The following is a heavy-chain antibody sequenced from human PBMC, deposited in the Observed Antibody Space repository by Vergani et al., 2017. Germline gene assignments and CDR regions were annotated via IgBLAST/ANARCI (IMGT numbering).Heavy chain of an antibody. CDR2: IIPLLGIA. Sequence: QVQLVQSGAEVKKPGASVKVSCKASGGTFSSYAISWVRQAPGQGLEWMGRIIPLLGIANYAQKCQGRGTITADKSTSTAYMELSSLRSEDTAVYYCASAMTTVTTGDYWGQGTLVTVSS. CDR3: ASAMTTVTTGDY. J-gene: IGHJ4*02. V-gene: IGHV1-69*04. CDR1: GGTFSSYA. D-gene: IGHD4-17*01.